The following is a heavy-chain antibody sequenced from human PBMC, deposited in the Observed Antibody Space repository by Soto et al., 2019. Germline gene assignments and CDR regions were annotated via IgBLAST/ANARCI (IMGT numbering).Heavy chain of an antibody. CDR3: ATDGLEGVVVVPALYGMDV. J-gene: IGHJ6*02. CDR2: ISYDGSNK. D-gene: IGHD2-2*01. CDR1: GFTFSSYG. Sequence: GGSLRLSCAASGFTFSSYGMHWVRQAPGKGLEWVAVISYDGSNKYYADSVKGRFTISRDNSKNTLYLQMNSLRAEDTVVYYCATDGLEGVVVVPALYGMDVWGQGTTVTVSS. V-gene: IGHV3-30*03.